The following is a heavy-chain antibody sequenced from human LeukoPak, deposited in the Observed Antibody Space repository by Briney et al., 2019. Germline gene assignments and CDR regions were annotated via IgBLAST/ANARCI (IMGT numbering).Heavy chain of an antibody. Sequence: GRSLRLSCAASGFTFSSHGMHWVRQAPGKGLEWVAVISYDGSNKYYADFVKGRFTISRDNSKNTLYLQMNSLRAEDTAVYYCAKLAVAGTDYWGQGTLVTVSS. D-gene: IGHD6-19*01. CDR1: GFTFSSHG. J-gene: IGHJ4*02. CDR3: AKLAVAGTDY. V-gene: IGHV3-30*18. CDR2: ISYDGSNK.